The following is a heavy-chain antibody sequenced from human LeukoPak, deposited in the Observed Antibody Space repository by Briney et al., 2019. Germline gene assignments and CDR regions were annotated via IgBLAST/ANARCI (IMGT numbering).Heavy chain of an antibody. V-gene: IGHV1-46*01. CDR3: ARDILGRSNGGSNYFGMEV. CDR2: INPSGGST. Sequence: ASVKVSCKAPGYTFTSYYMHWVRQAPGQGLEWMGIINPSGGSTSYAQKFQGRVTMTRDTSTSTVYMELSSLRSDDAAVYYCARDILGRSNGGSNYFGMEVWGQGTTVTVSS. D-gene: IGHD2-15*01. CDR1: GYTFTSYY. J-gene: IGHJ6*02.